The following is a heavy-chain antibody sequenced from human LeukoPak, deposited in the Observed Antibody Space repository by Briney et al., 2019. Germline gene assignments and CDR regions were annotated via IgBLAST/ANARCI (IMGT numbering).Heavy chain of an antibody. V-gene: IGHV1-2*02. CDR1: GYTFTAYY. J-gene: IGHJ4*02. CDR3: ATNPAATRGFDN. Sequence: ASVKVSCKVSGYTFTAYYMHWLRQAPGQGLEWMGWINPNSGGTKYAQRFQGRVTMTRDTSISTAYMEVSRLRSDETAVYYCATNPAATRGFDNWGQGTLVTVSS. CDR2: INPNSGGT. D-gene: IGHD2-2*01.